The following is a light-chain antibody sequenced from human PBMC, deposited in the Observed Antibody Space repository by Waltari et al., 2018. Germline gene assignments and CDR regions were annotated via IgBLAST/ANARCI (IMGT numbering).Light chain of an antibody. Sequence: IVMTQSPATLSVFPGERATLSCRASQSIRSNLAWYQHKPGQAPRLLIYGASTRATGIPARVSGSGSGTEFTLTISSLQSEDFAVYFCQQYDNWLGTFGQGTKVEIK. CDR3: QQYDNWLGT. CDR1: QSIRSN. J-gene: IGKJ1*01. CDR2: GAS. V-gene: IGKV3-15*01.